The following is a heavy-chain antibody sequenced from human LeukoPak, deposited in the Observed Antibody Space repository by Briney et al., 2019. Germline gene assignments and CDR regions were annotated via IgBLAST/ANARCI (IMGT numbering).Heavy chain of an antibody. J-gene: IGHJ4*02. CDR1: GFTFSGYA. CDR2: ISGSGGST. V-gene: IGHV3-23*01. D-gene: IGHD3-10*01. Sequence: PGGSLRLSCAASGFTFSGYAMSWVRQAPGKGLEWVSAISGSGGSTYYADSVKGRFTISRDNSKNTLYLQMNSLRAEDTAVYYCAKVKVYYGSGSYSGFDYWGQGTLVTVSS. CDR3: AKVKVYYGSGSYSGFDY.